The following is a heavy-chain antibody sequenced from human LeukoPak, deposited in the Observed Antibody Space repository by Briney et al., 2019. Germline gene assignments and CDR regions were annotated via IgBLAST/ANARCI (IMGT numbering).Heavy chain of an antibody. Sequence: ASVKVSCKVSGYTLTELSMHWVRQAPGQGLEWMGWISAYNGNTNYAQKLQGRVTMTTDTSTSTAYMELRSLRSDDTAVYYCARDYCSSTSCHFDYWGQGTLVTVSS. V-gene: IGHV1-18*01. CDR3: ARDYCSSTSCHFDY. CDR1: GYTLTELS. CDR2: ISAYNGNT. D-gene: IGHD2-2*01. J-gene: IGHJ4*02.